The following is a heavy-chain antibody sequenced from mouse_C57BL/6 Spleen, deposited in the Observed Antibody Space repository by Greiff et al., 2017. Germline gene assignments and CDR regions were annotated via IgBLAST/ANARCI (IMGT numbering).Heavy chain of an antibody. V-gene: IGHV1-61*01. J-gene: IGHJ2*01. CDR3: EREGNYVDY. CDR1: GYTFTSYW. CDR2: IYPSDSET. Sequence: QVQLQQPGAELVRPGSSVKLSCKASGYTFTSYWMDWVKQRPGQGLEWIGNIYPSDSETHYNQKFKDKATLTVDKSSSTAYMQLSSLTSEDSAVYYCEREGNYVDYWGQGTTLTVSA.